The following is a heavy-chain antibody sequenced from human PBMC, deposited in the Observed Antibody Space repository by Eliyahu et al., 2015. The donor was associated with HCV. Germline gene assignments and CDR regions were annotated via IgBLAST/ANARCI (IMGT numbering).Heavy chain of an antibody. CDR2: INHSGST. J-gene: IGHJ6*02. CDR1: GGSFSGYY. Sequence: QVQLQQWGAGLLKPSETLSLTCAVYGGSFSGYYWSWIRQPPGKGLEWIGEINHSGSTNYNPSLKSRVTISVDTSKNQFSLKLSSVTAADTAVYYCASLPLPRAYYYYYGMDVWGQGTTVTVSS. CDR3: ASLPLPRAYYYYYGMDV. V-gene: IGHV4-34*01.